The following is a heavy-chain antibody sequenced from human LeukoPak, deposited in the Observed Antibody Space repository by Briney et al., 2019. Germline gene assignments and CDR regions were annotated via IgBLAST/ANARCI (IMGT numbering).Heavy chain of an antibody. V-gene: IGHV1-69*04. CDR2: IIPILGIA. D-gene: IGHD5-12*01. CDR1: GGTFSSNA. J-gene: IGHJ6*02. Sequence: SVKVSCKASGGTFSSNAISWVRQAPGQGLEWMGRIIPILGIANYAQKFQGRVTITADKSTSTAYMELSSLRSEDTAVYYCARDSGNDLDYYYYYGMDVWGQGTTVTVSS. CDR3: ARDSGNDLDYYYYYGMDV.